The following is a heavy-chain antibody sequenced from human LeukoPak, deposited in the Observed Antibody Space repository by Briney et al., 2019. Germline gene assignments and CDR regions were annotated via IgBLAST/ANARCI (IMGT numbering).Heavy chain of an antibody. D-gene: IGHD3-22*01. J-gene: IGHJ6*03. Sequence: KPSVTLSLTCTVSGGSISDYYWSWIRQPPGKGLEWIGYMYYSGSTNYNPSLKSRVTISVDTSKNQFSLKLNSVTAADTAVYYCARNSGLTSYDSSGYRYYYYYMDVRGKGTTVTVSS. CDR2: MYYSGST. V-gene: IGHV4-59*01. CDR1: GGSISDYY. CDR3: ARNSGLTSYDSSGYRYYYYYMDV.